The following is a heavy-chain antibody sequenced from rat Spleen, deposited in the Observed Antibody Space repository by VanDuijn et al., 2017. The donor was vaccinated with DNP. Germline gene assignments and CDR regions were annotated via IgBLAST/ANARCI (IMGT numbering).Heavy chain of an antibody. CDR2: IIYDGSRT. D-gene: IGHD1-11*01. J-gene: IGHJ2*01. Sequence: EVQLVESGGGLVQPGRSLKLSCAASGFTFSDYNMAWVRQAPKKGLEWVATIIYDGSRTYYRDSVKGRFTISRDNATSTLYLRMDRRKSEETATYYCAKAAGYSPWYFDYWGQGVMVTVSS. V-gene: IGHV5S10*01. CDR3: AKAAGYSPWYFDY. CDR1: GFTFSDYN.